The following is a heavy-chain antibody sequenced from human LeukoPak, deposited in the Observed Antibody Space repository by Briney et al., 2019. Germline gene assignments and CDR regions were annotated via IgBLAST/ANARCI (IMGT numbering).Heavy chain of an antibody. D-gene: IGHD2-2*01. CDR3: ARDRLFGSSTSCYDY. CDR2: ISAYNGNT. CDR1: GYTFTSYG. Sequence: PEASVKVSCKASGYTFTSYGISWVRQAPGQGLEWMGWISAYNGNTNYAQKLQGRVTMTTDTSTSTAYMELRSLRSDDTAVYYCARDRLFGSSTSCYDYWGQGTLVTVSS. J-gene: IGHJ4*02. V-gene: IGHV1-18*01.